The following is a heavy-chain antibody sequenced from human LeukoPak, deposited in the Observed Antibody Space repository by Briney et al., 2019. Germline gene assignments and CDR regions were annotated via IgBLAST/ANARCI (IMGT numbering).Heavy chain of an antibody. J-gene: IGHJ4*02. D-gene: IGHD4-23*01. Sequence: PSETLSLTCAVYGGSFSGYYWSWIRQPPGKGLEWIGEINHSGSTNYNPSLKSRVTISVDTSKNQFSLKLSSVTAADTAVYYCARGGGLALFDYWGQGTQVTVSS. CDR1: GGSFSGYY. V-gene: IGHV4-34*01. CDR3: ARGGGLALFDY. CDR2: INHSGST.